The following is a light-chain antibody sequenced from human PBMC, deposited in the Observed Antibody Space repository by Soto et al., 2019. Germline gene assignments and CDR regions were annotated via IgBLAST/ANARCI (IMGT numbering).Light chain of an antibody. CDR1: QSVSSN. J-gene: IGKJ4*01. CDR3: QQYNNWPPT. Sequence: EIVMTQSPATLSVSPGERVTLSCRASQSVSSNLAWYQQKPGQAPRLLIHGASTRATGIPARFRGSGSGTEFTLTISSLQSEDSAVYYCQQYNNWPPTFGGGTKVGIK. V-gene: IGKV3-15*01. CDR2: GAS.